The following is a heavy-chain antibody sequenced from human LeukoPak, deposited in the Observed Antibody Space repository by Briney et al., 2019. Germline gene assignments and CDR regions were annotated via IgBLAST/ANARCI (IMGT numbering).Heavy chain of an antibody. CDR2: ISGSGGSA. V-gene: IGHV3-23*01. D-gene: IGHD6-19*01. J-gene: IGHJ4*02. Sequence: GGSLRLSCAASGFTFSSYGMSWVRQAPGKGLEWVSAISGSGGSAYYADSAKGRFTISRDNSKNTLYLQMNSLRAEDTAVYYCAKGKDGSGWPYYFDYWGQGTLVTVSS. CDR1: GFTFSSYG. CDR3: AKGKDGSGWPYYFDY.